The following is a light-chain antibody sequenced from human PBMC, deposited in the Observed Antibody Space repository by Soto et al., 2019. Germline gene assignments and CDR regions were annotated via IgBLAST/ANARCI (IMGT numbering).Light chain of an antibody. V-gene: IGKV3-15*01. Sequence: EIVMTQSPATLSVSPGERSTLSCRASQSVSSNLAWYQQKPGQAPRLLIYGASTRATGIPARFSGSGSATEFTLTISSLQAEDVAVYYCHQYYSAPLTFGGGTKVDIK. J-gene: IGKJ4*01. CDR3: HQYYSAPLT. CDR2: GAS. CDR1: QSVSSN.